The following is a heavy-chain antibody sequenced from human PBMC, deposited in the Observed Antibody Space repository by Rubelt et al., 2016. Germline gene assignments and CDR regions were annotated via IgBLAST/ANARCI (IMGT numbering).Heavy chain of an antibody. CDR1: GFTFDDYA. J-gene: IGHJ3*02. CDR3: AKEAFDI. V-gene: IGHV3-9*01. CDR2: ISWNSGSI. Sequence: EVQLVESGGGLVQPGRSLRLSCAASGFTFDDYAMHWVRQAPGKGLEWVSGISWNSGSIGYADSVKGRFTISRDNAKNSLYLQMNSLRAEDTALYYCAKEAFDIWGQGTMVTVSS.